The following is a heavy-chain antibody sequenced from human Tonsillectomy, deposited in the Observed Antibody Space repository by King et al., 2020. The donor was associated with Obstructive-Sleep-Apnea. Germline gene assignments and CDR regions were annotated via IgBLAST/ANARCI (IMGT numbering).Heavy chain of an antibody. CDR1: GFTFSSYG. V-gene: IGHV3-30*18. CDR2: ISYDVSNK. J-gene: IGHJ6*02. CDR3: AKEMIATAASGGMDV. Sequence: VQLVESGGGVVQPGRSLRLSLAASGFTFSSYGMHWVRQAPGKGLEWVAGISYDVSNKYYADSVKGRFTVSRDNSKNTLYLQMNSLRPEDTAVYYCAKEMIATAASGGMDVWGQGTTVTVSS. D-gene: IGHD6-13*01.